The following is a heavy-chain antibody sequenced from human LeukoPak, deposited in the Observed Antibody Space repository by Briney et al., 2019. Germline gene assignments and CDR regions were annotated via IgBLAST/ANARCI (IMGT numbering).Heavy chain of an antibody. Sequence: PGGSLRLSCAASGFTFSSYSMNWVRQAPGKGLEWVSAISSSNSYIYFADSVKGRFTISRDNAKNSLYLQMNSLRAEDTAVYYCARDSLDYYDSRGYAYYYYMDVWGKGTTVTVSS. CDR1: GFTFSSYS. CDR2: ISSSNSYI. J-gene: IGHJ6*03. D-gene: IGHD3-22*01. CDR3: ARDSLDYYDSRGYAYYYYMDV. V-gene: IGHV3-21*01.